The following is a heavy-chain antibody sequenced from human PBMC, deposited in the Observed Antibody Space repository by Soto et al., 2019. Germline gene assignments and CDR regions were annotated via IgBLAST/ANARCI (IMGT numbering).Heavy chain of an antibody. CDR2: ISAYNGNT. V-gene: IGHV1-18*01. CDR1: GYTFTSYG. Sequence: SVKVSCKASGYTFTSYGISWVRQAPGQGLEWMGWISAYNGNTNYAQKLQGRVTMTTDTSTSTAYMELRSLRSDDTAVYYCARAEGYCSSTSCYWYFDYWGQGTLVTVSS. D-gene: IGHD2-2*01. CDR3: ARAEGYCSSTSCYWYFDY. J-gene: IGHJ4*02.